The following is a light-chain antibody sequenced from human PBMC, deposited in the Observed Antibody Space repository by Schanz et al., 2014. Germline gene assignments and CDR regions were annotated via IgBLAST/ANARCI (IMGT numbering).Light chain of an antibody. CDR2: EGT. Sequence: QSVLTQPASVSGSPGQSITISCSETSSDVGSYNLVSWYQHHPGKAPKLMIYEGTKRPSGVSNRFSGSKSGNTASLSVSGLQAEDEADYYCSSHTTDTTWLFGGGTKLTVL. V-gene: IGLV2-14*02. J-gene: IGLJ3*02. CDR1: SSDVGSYNL. CDR3: SSHTTDTTWL.